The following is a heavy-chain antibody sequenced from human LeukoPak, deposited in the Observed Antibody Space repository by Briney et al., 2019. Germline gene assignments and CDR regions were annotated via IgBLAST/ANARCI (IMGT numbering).Heavy chain of an antibody. V-gene: IGHV4-4*02. CDR2: IYHSGTA. D-gene: IGHD1-1*01. Sequence: SETLSLTCAVSGGSISSSNWWSWVRQPPGKGLEWIGEIYHSGTANYNPSLKSRVTISVDKPKNQFSLNLSSVTAADTAVYYCARAPNWKHFDYWGQGTLVTVSS. CDR3: ARAPNWKHFDY. CDR1: GGSISSSNW. J-gene: IGHJ4*02.